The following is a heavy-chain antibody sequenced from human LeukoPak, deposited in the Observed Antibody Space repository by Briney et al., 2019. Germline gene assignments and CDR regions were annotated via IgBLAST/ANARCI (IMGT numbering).Heavy chain of an antibody. Sequence: SETLSLTCTVSGGSISSYYWSWIRQPPGKGLEWIGYIYYSGSTNYNPSLKSRVTISVDTSKNQFSLKLSSVTAADTDVYYCASPRGYWGQGTLVTVSS. CDR3: ASPRGY. CDR1: GGSISSYY. D-gene: IGHD3-10*01. V-gene: IGHV4-59*01. J-gene: IGHJ4*02. CDR2: IYYSGST.